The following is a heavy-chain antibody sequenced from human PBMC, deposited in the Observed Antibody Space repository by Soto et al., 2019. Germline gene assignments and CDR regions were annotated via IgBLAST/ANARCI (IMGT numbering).Heavy chain of an antibody. V-gene: IGHV1-69*06. J-gene: IGHJ5*02. D-gene: IGHD3-22*01. Sequence: QVHLMQSGAEVKKPGSSVKVSCKASGGTFGSDAITWVRQAPGQGLEWVGRIIPIFGTTNYAQNLQGRVTISADKSTLTSYMELHSLTSDDTALYYCARDRTDSGYYTNWLDPWDQGTQVTVSS. CDR1: GGTFGSDA. CDR3: ARDRTDSGYYTNWLDP. CDR2: IIPIFGTT.